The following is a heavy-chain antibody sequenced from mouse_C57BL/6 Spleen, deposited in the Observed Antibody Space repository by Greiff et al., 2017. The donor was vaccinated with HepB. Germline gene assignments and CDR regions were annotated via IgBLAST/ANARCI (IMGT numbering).Heavy chain of an antibody. V-gene: IGHV1-55*01. J-gene: IGHJ3*01. CDR1: GYTFTSYW. CDR3: ARGEDYDAWFAY. Sequence: QVQLQQPGAELVKPGASVKMSCKASGYTFTSYWITWVKQRPGQGLEWIGDIYPGSGSTNYNEKFKSKATLTVDTSSSTAYMQLSSLTSEDSAVYYCARGEDYDAWFAYWGQGTLVTVSA. D-gene: IGHD2-4*01. CDR2: IYPGSGST.